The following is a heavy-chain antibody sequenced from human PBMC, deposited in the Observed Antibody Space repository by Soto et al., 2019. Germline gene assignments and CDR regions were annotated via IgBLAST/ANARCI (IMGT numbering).Heavy chain of an antibody. CDR3: ARDTTYYSGSGSSDY. J-gene: IGHJ4*02. CDR2: ISAYNGNT. V-gene: IGHV1-18*01. CDR1: GYTFTSYG. D-gene: IGHD3-10*01. Sequence: ASVKVSCKASGYTFTSYGISWVRQAPGQGLEWMGWISAYNGNTNYAQKLQGRVTMTTDTSTSTAYMELRSLRSDDTAVYYCARDTTYYSGSGSSDYWGQGTLVTVSS.